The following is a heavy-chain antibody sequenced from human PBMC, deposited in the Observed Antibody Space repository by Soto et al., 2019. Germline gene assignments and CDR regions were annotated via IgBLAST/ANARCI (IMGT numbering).Heavy chain of an antibody. D-gene: IGHD5-12*01. CDR2: ISGRGDRT. Sequence: EVQLSESGGGLVQPGGSLRLSCAASVFTFSTSDMSWVRQAPGKGLQWVSSISGRGDRTNYADSVKGRFTVSRDNSKNTLFLDMNAVTADDTALYYCTWSLVARDAFDEWGQGTMVIVSS. J-gene: IGHJ3*01. CDR1: VFTFSTSD. V-gene: IGHV3-23*01. CDR3: TWSLVARDAFDE.